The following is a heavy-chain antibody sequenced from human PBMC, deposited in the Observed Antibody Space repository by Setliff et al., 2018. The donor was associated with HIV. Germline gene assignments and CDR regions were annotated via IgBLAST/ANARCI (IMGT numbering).Heavy chain of an antibody. J-gene: IGHJ4*02. CDR2: IYPGDSDI. V-gene: IGHV5-51*01. CDR3: ARRMWQQDSKFMYYFDY. Sequence: PGESLKISCKGSEYSFTNNWIGWVRQMPGKGLEWMGIIYPGDSDIRYSPSFQGQVTISVDKSIRTAYLQWSSLKASDTAMYYCARRMWQQDSKFMYYFDYWGQGTLVTVSS. CDR1: EYSFTNNW. D-gene: IGHD6-13*01.